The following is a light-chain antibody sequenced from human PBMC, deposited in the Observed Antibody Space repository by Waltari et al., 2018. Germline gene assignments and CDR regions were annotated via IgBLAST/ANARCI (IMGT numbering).Light chain of an antibody. J-gene: IGLJ1*01. Sequence: QSGLTQPASVSGSPGQSITISCTGTSSDVGNYNLVSWYQQYPGKAPKPMVYEVPKRTSGVSGSCSGSKDGNTASLTIFGLQSEDEADYYCCSYAGLGIYVFGTGTKVTVL. CDR3: CSYAGLGIYV. V-gene: IGLV2-23*02. CDR1: SSDVGNYNL. CDR2: EVP.